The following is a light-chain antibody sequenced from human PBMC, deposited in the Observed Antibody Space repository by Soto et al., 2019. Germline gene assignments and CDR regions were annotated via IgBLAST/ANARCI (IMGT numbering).Light chain of an antibody. CDR3: QQYNSYSPALT. CDR1: QSISSW. J-gene: IGKJ4*01. CDR2: KAS. Sequence: DIQMTQSPSTLSASVGDRVTITCRASQSISSWLAWYQQKPGKAPKLLIYKASSLESGVPSRFSGSGSGTEFTLTISSLQPDDFATYYCQQYNSYSPALTFGGGTTVDIK. V-gene: IGKV1-5*03.